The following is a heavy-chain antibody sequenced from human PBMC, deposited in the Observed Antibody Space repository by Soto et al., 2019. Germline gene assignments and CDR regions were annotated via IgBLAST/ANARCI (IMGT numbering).Heavy chain of an antibody. Sequence: LRLSCTASGFTFSDESMNSVRQAPGKGLEWVSYISSGGRTIYYADSVRGRFTISRDNAKNSLYLQMNSLRDEDTAVYYCARDASIYYDDSGYFDYWGRGTLVTVSS. CDR3: ARDASIYYDDSGYFDY. CDR2: ISSGGRTI. CDR1: GFTFSDES. D-gene: IGHD3-22*01. V-gene: IGHV3-48*02. J-gene: IGHJ4*02.